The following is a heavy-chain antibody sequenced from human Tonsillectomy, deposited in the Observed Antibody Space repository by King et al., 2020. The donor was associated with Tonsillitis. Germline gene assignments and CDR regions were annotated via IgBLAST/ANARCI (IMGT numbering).Heavy chain of an antibody. J-gene: IGHJ1*01. CDR1: GYSISSGYY. D-gene: IGHD6-13*01. CDR2: IYHSGST. CDR3: ATDNSRWTAIQN. V-gene: IGHV4-38-2*02. Sequence: VQLQESGPGLVKPSETLSLTCAVSGYSISSGYYWGWIRQPPGKGLEWIGSIYHSGSTYYNPSLKSRVTISVDTSKNQFSLKLISVTAADTAVYYCATDNSRWTAIQNWGQGTLVTVSS.